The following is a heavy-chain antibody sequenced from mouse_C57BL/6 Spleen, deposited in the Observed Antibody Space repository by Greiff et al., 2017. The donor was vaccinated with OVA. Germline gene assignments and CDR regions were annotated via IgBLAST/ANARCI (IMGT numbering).Heavy chain of an antibody. D-gene: IGHD3-2*02. J-gene: IGHJ3*01. Sequence: VQLQQSGPELVKPGASVKIPCKASGYTFTDYNMDWVKQSHGKSLEWIGDINPNNGGTIYNQKFKGKATLTVDKSSSTAYMELRSLTSEDTAVYYCARKGEQLRQAWFAYWGQGTLVTVSA. CDR1: GYTFTDYN. CDR3: ARKGEQLRQAWFAY. CDR2: INPNNGGT. V-gene: IGHV1-18*01.